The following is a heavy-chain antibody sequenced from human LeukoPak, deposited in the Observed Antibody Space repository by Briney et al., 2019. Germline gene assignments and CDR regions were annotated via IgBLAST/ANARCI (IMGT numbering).Heavy chain of an antibody. D-gene: IGHD6-19*01. Sequence: SETLSLTCIVSRGSISSSTHYWGWIRQPPGKGLEWIGNIFHSGNTYYSPSLKSRVSMSVDTSKNQFSLRLSSVTAADTAVYYCASLQLSRSGRSYYFDYWGQGTLVTVSS. V-gene: IGHV4-39*07. CDR2: IFHSGNT. CDR3: ASLQLSRSGRSYYFDY. CDR1: RGSISSSTHY. J-gene: IGHJ4*02.